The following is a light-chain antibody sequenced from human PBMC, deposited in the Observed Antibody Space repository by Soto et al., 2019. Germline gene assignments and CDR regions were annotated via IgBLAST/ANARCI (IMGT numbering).Light chain of an antibody. V-gene: IGKV3-15*01. CDR3: QQYYRWPIT. Sequence: EIVMTQSPDTLSVSPGERATLSCRASQYLTNKLAWYQHKPGRAPRLLVYDASTWATGIPARFSGSGSGTDFTLTISGLQSEDFAVYYCQQYYRWPITFGQGTRLEIK. CDR1: QYLTNK. CDR2: DAS. J-gene: IGKJ5*01.